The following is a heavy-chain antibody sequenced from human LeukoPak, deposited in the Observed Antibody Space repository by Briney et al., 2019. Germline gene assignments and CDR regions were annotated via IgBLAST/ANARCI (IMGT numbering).Heavy chain of an antibody. CDR1: GYSFTSYW. J-gene: IGHJ4*02. V-gene: IGHV5-51*01. CDR3: ARAPVDYYDSSGYYSYFDY. Sequence: GESLQISCKGSGYSFTSYWIGWVRQMPGKGLEWMGIICPGDSDTRYSPSFQGQVTISADKSISTAYLQWSSLKASDTAMYYCARAPVDYYDSSGYYSYFDYWGQGTLVTVSS. D-gene: IGHD3-22*01. CDR2: ICPGDSDT.